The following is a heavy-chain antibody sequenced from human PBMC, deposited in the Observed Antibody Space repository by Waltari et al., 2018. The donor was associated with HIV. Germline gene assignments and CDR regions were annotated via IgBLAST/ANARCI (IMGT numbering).Heavy chain of an antibody. CDR1: GFSFDDYA. V-gene: IGHV3-20*01. CDR2: IKWIGDDW. J-gene: IGHJ4*02. CDR3: ARDRPQSWGTKTCSYFDQ. Sequence: EVRLVESGGRVVRPGGSLRLSCVASGFSFDDYAMTWVRQVPGKGLDCVSTIKWIGDDWADGDIVRGLFTIARDNARNSLHLLMTNRRLEDAAVYHGARDRPQSWGTKTCSYFDQWCQGTLVTVSS. D-gene: IGHD3-16*01.